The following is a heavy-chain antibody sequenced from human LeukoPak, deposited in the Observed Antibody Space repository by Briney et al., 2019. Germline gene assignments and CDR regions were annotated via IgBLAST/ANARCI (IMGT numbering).Heavy chain of an antibody. Sequence: GGSLRLSCAASGFTFSSYWMGWVRQAPGKGLEWVANIKQDGSEKYYVDSVKGRFTISRDNAKNSLYLQMNSLRAEDTAVYYCALRSTDYGDYPRPFQHWGQGTLVTVSS. CDR1: GFTFSSYW. CDR3: ALRSTDYGDYPRPFQH. D-gene: IGHD4-17*01. J-gene: IGHJ1*01. CDR2: IKQDGSEK. V-gene: IGHV3-7*01.